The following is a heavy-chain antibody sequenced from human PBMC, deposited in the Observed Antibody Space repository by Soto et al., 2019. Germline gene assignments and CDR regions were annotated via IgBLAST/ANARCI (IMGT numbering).Heavy chain of an antibody. D-gene: IGHD3-10*01. Sequence: EVQLVESGGGLVQPGGSLRLSCAASGFTLSGRSMHWVRQAPGKGLVWVSGIDNVGTDSTYADSVKGRFTSSRDDAKKMLYLQMNWLIVEDTAVYYCVRGWFGPDVGVKGPTVTAAS. CDR1: GFTLSGRS. CDR3: VRGWFGPDV. V-gene: IGHV3-74*01. J-gene: IGHJ6*01. CDR2: IDNVGTDS.